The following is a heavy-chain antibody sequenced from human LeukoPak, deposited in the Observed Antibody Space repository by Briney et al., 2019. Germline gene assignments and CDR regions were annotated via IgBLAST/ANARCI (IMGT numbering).Heavy chain of an antibody. CDR2: IYYSGST. CDR3: ARTHRTGYSSGWYVPLVDY. Sequence: SETLSLTCTVSGGSISSYYWSWIRQPPGKGLEWLGYIYYSGSTNYSPSLKSRVTISVDTSKNQFSLKLSSVTAADTAVYYCARTHRTGYSSGWYVPLVDYWGQGTLVTVSS. V-gene: IGHV4-59*01. CDR1: GGSISSYY. D-gene: IGHD6-19*01. J-gene: IGHJ4*02.